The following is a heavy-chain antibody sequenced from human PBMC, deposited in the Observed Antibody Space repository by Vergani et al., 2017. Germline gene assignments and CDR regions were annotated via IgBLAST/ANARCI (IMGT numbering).Heavy chain of an antibody. Sequence: QVQLQESGPGLVKPPGTLSLTCTVSGDSIRGTNWWTWVRQSPGKGLEWIGEIYYDGSTYYNPSLKSRVSISLDTSKNQIFLSLTSVTAADTAVYYCAKDGRRPWSNSWANFANWGQGILVTVSS. CDR3: AKDGRRPWSNSWANFAN. D-gene: IGHD6-13*01. CDR2: IYYDGST. J-gene: IGHJ4*02. V-gene: IGHV4-4*03. CDR1: GDSIRGTNW.